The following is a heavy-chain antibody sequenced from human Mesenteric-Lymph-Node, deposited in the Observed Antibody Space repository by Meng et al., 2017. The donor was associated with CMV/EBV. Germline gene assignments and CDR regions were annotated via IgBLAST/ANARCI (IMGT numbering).Heavy chain of an antibody. CDR1: GGSISSYY. V-gene: IGHV4-59*01. Sequence: SETLSLTCTVSGGSISSYYWSWIRQPPGKGLEWIGYIYYRGSTNYNPSLKSQVTISVDTSKNQFSLKLSSVTAADTAVYYCARDLTISGYYYYAMDVWGQGTTVTVSS. D-gene: IGHD1-14*01. J-gene: IGHJ6*02. CDR3: ARDLTISGYYYYAMDV. CDR2: IYYRGST.